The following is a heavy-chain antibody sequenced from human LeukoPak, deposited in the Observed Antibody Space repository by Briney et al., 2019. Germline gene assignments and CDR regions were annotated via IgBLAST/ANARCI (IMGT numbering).Heavy chain of an antibody. D-gene: IGHD3-22*01. CDR1: GGSFSGYY. CDR3: ARSYYYESSGYGDFDY. Sequence: SETLSLTCAIYGGSFSGYYWSWIRQPPGKGLEWIGEINHSGITNYNPSLKSRVTISVDTSKNQFSLKLTSVTAADTAVYYCARSYYYESSGYGDFDYWGQGALVTVSS. CDR2: INHSGIT. V-gene: IGHV4-34*01. J-gene: IGHJ4*02.